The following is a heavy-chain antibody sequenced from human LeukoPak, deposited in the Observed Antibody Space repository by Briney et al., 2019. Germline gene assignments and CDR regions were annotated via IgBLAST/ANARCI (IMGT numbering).Heavy chain of an antibody. CDR1: GFTFSSYE. CDR2: ISSSGSII. J-gene: IGHJ4*02. Sequence: GRSLRLSCAASGFTFSSYEMNWVRQAPGKGLEWVSYISSSGSIIYYAESVKGRFTISRDNAKNSLYLQMNSLRIDDTAVYYCARNAGNDYWGQGTLVTVPS. CDR3: ARNAGNDY. D-gene: IGHD6-13*01. V-gene: IGHV3-48*03.